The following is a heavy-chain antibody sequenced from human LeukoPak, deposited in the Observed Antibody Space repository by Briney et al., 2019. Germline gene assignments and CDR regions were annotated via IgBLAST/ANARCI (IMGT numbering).Heavy chain of an antibody. J-gene: IGHJ4*02. CDR3: ATVSVSSSSGFDY. D-gene: IGHD6-6*01. CDR2: INPNSGGT. CDR1: GYTFTGYY. V-gene: IGHV1-2*02. Sequence: ASVKVSCKASGYTFTGYYIYWVRQAPGQGLEWMGWINPNSGGTKSGQKFQGRITMTSDTSTSTAYMELSSLSSDDTAVSYCATVSVSSSSGFDYWGQGTLVTVSS.